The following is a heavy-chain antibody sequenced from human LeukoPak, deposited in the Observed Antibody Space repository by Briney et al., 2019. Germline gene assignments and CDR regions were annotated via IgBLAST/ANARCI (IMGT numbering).Heavy chain of an antibody. CDR3: ARTWIHEAYNWFDP. Sequence: ASVKVSCKASGDTFTSHYMHWVRQAPGQGLEWMGIINPSGGSISSAQKFQGRVTMTRDMSTSTVYMELSSLRSEDTAVYYCARTWIHEAYNWFDPWGQGTLVTVSS. CDR1: GDTFTSHY. D-gene: IGHD5-18*01. V-gene: IGHV1-46*01. CDR2: INPSGGSI. J-gene: IGHJ5*02.